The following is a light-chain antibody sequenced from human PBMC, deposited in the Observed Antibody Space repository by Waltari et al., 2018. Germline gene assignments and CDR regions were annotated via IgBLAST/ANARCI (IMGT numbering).Light chain of an antibody. V-gene: IGKV4-1*01. Sequence: DIVMTQSPDSLALSLGERASINCRSNQSVLNNSDKKNSLAWYQQKPGQPPRLLIYWASNREYGVPDRFSGSGSGTDFALTISSLQAEDVAVYYCQQYYSARRTFGQGTKVEV. CDR1: QSVLNNSDKKNS. J-gene: IGKJ1*01. CDR3: QQYYSARRT. CDR2: WAS.